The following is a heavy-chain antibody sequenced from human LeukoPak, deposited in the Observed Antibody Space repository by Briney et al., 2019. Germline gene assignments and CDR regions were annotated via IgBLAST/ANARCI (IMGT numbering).Heavy chain of an antibody. CDR2: ISSSSSYI. CDR3: ASPFAIAAAGTDWYFDL. CDR1: GGSISSSS. V-gene: IGHV3-21*01. J-gene: IGHJ2*01. Sequence: ETLSLTCTVSGGSISSSSYYWGWIRQPPGKGLEWVSSISSSSSYIYYADSVKGRFTISRDNAKNSLYLQMNSLRAEDTAVYYCASPFAIAAAGTDWYFDLWGRGTLVTVSS. D-gene: IGHD6-13*01.